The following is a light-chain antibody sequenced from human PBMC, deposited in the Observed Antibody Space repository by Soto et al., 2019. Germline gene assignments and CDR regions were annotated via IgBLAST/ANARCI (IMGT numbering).Light chain of an antibody. CDR1: SSDVGGYNY. Sequence: QSALTQPASVSGSPGQSITISCTGTSSDVGGYNYVSWFQHHPGKAPKLIIYEVTKRPSGVPDRFSGSRSGTTASLTVSGLQAEDEADYYCGSYAGGNTFVFGTGTKLTVL. CDR3: GSYAGGNTFV. CDR2: EVT. V-gene: IGLV2-8*01. J-gene: IGLJ1*01.